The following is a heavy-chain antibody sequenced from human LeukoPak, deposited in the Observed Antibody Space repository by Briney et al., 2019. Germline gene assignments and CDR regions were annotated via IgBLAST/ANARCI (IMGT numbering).Heavy chain of an antibody. CDR2: ISGSGGST. V-gene: IGHV3-23*01. D-gene: IGHD5-24*01. CDR3: AREERDGYNYYWYFDL. CDR1: GFTFSSYA. J-gene: IGHJ2*01. Sequence: GGSLRLSCAASGFTFSSYAMSWVRQAPGKGLEWVSAISGSGGSTYYADSVKGRFTISRDNAKNSLYLQMNSLRAEDTVVYYCAREERDGYNYYWYFDLWGRGTLVTVSS.